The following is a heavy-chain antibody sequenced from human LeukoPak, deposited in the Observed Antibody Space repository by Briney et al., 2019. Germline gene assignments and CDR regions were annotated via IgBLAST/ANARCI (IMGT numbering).Heavy chain of an antibody. J-gene: IGHJ4*02. Sequence: GGSLRLSCAASGFTFSSYGMHWVRQAPGKGLEWVAFIRYDGSNKYYADSVKVRFTISRDNSKNTLYLQMNSLRAEDTAVYYCAKQAEYSSGSLDYWGQGTLVTVSS. V-gene: IGHV3-30*02. CDR1: GFTFSSYG. D-gene: IGHD6-25*01. CDR3: AKQAEYSSGSLDY. CDR2: IRYDGSNK.